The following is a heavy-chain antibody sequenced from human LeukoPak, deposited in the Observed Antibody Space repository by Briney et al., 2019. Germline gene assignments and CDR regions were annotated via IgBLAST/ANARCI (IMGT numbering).Heavy chain of an antibody. CDR1: GYTFTSYA. V-gene: IGHV1-3*01. J-gene: IGHJ4*02. CDR3: ATAGPNCSGGSCYSLFDY. D-gene: IGHD2-15*01. CDR2: INAGNGNT. Sequence: ASVKVSCKASGYTFTSYAMHWVRQAPGQRLEWMGWINAGNGNTKYSQKFQGRVTITRDTSASTAYMELSSLRSEDTAVYYCATAGPNCSGGSCYSLFDYWGQGTLVTVSS.